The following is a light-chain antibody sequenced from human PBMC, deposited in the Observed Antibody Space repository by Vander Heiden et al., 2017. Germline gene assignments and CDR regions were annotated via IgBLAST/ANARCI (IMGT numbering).Light chain of an antibody. CDR3: QSYDSSLSRV. Sequence: QSVLTQPPSETGAPGQSVTISCTGSSSNIGAGNDVLWYQQLPATAPKLLIYANTYRPSEVPERFSGSTSGTSASLAITGLQAEDEADYYCQSYDSSLSRVFGGGTKLTVL. CDR1: SSNIGAGND. CDR2: ANT. J-gene: IGLJ2*01. V-gene: IGLV1-40*01.